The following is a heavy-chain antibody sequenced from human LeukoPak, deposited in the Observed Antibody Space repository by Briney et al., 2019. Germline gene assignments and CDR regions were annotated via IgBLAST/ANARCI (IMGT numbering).Heavy chain of an antibody. CDR2: IIPIFGTA. D-gene: IGHD2-21*02. V-gene: IGHV1-69*05. J-gene: IGHJ3*02. CDR1: GGTFSSYA. CDR3: ARNPCGGDCYSDPNDAFDI. Sequence: SVKVSCKASGGTFSSYAISWVRQAPGQGLQWMGRIIPIFGTANYAQKFQGRVTITTDESTSTAYMELSSLRSEDTAVYYCARNPCGGDCYSDPNDAFDIWGQGTMVTVSS.